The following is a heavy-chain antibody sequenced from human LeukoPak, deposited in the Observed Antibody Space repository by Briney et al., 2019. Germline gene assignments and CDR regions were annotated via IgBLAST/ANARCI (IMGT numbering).Heavy chain of an antibody. Sequence: MPSETLSLTCAVYSGSFSGNFWTYIRQPPGKGLEWIGESNHRGSTNYNPSLKSRVTISVDTSKNQFSLKLTSVTAADTAVYFCARGSLFYGDSSAYFDYWGQGTLVTVSS. V-gene: IGHV4-34*01. J-gene: IGHJ4*02. CDR1: SGSFSGNF. D-gene: IGHD4-17*01. CDR3: ARGSLFYGDSSAYFDY. CDR2: SNHRGST.